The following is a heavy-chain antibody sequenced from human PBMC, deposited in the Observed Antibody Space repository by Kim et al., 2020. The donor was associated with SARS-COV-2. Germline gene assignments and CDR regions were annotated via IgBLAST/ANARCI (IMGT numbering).Heavy chain of an antibody. V-gene: IGHV3-30*01. J-gene: IGHJ6*02. CDR3: ARALVVVVITDYYYGMDV. D-gene: IGHD3-22*01. Sequence: GRFTISRDNSKNTLYLQMNSLRAEDTAVYYCARALVVVVITDYYYGMDVWGQGTTVTVSS.